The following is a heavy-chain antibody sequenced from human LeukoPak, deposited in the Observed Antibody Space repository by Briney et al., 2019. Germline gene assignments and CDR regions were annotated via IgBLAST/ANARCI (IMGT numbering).Heavy chain of an antibody. CDR2: VSYDGSNK. J-gene: IGHJ1*01. D-gene: IGHD2-15*01. CDR3: TTDPDHIVVVVAATRREYFQH. Sequence: GRSLRLSCAASGFTFSSYAMHWVRQAPGKGLEWVAVVSYDGSNKYYADSVKGRFTISRDNSKNTMYLQMNSLRAEDTAVYYCTTDPDHIVVVVAATRREYFQHWGQGTLVTVSS. V-gene: IGHV3-30-3*01. CDR1: GFTFSSYA.